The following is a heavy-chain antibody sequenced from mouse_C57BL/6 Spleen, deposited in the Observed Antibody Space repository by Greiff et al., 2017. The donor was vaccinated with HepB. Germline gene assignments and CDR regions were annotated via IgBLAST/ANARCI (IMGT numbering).Heavy chain of an antibody. CDR1: GYSITSGYY. CDR3: ARARDYSSWFAY. CDR2: ISYDGSN. V-gene: IGHV3-6*01. J-gene: IGHJ3*01. Sequence: EVQLQQSGPGLVKPSQSLSLTCSVTGYSITSGYYWNWIRQFPGNKLEWMGYISYDGSNNYNPSLKNRISITRDTSKNQFFLKLNSVTTEDTATYYCARARDYSSWFAYWGQGTLVTVSA. D-gene: IGHD1-1*01.